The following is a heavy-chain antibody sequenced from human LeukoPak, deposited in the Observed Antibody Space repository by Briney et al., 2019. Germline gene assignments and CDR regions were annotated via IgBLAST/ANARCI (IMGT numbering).Heavy chain of an antibody. CDR1: GFTVSSNY. CDR3: TTDRADF. CDR2: IYSGGST. Sequence: PGGSLRLSCAASGFTVSSNYMSWVRQAPGRGLEWVSVIYSGGSTYYADSVKGRFTISRDNSKNTLFLQMNSLKTEDTALYYCTTDRADFWGQGTLVTVSS. V-gene: IGHV3-66*01. J-gene: IGHJ4*02.